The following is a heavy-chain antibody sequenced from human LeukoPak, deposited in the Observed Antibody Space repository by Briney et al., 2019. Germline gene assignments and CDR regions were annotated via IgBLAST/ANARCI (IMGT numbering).Heavy chain of an antibody. CDR1: GFTFSSYA. CDR3: AKGSGSITIFGVVIPHAAFDI. CDR2: ISYDGSNK. J-gene: IGHJ3*02. D-gene: IGHD3-3*01. Sequence: GGSLRLSCAASGFTFSSYAMHWVRQAPGKGLEWVAVISYDGSNKYYADSVKGRFTISRDNSKNTLYLQMNSLRAEDTAVYYCAKGSGSITIFGVVIPHAAFDIWGQGTMVIVSS. V-gene: IGHV3-30-3*01.